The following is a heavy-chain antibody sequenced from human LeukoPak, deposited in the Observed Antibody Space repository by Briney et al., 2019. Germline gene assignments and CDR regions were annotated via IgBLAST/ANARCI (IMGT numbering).Heavy chain of an antibody. D-gene: IGHD3-3*01. J-gene: IGHJ4*02. CDR2: IKEDGSEK. V-gene: IGHV3-7*01. Sequence: GGSLRLSCAASGFSFSTYWMTWVRQAPGKGLEWVANIKEDGSEKNYADSVRGRFTISRDNAKNSLYLQMNSLRAEDTAVYYCARLTAYYDFWSGYSYFDYWGQGTLVTVSS. CDR1: GFSFSTYW. CDR3: ARLTAYYDFWSGYSYFDY.